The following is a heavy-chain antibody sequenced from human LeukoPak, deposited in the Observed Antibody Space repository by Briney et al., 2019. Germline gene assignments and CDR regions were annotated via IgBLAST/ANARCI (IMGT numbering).Heavy chain of an antibody. Sequence: PSQTLSLTCTVSGGSISSGDYYWSWIRQPPGKGLEWIGYIYYSGSTYYNPSLKSRVTISVDTSKNQFPLKLSSVTAADTAVYYCASAMVRGVIRGFSNWFDPWGQGTLVTVSS. V-gene: IGHV4-30-4*01. J-gene: IGHJ5*02. CDR1: GGSISSGDYY. CDR3: ASAMVRGVIRGFSNWFDP. CDR2: IYYSGST. D-gene: IGHD3-10*01.